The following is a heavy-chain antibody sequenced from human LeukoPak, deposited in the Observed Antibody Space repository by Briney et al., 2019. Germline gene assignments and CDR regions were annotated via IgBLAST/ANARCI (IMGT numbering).Heavy chain of an antibody. V-gene: IGHV1-2*02. CDR1: GYTFTDYY. Sequence: ASVNVSCKTSGYTFTDYYIHWVPQAPGQGLEWMGWINPNSGETNSAQKFQGRVTMTGDTSISTAYMEVSRVTSDDTAVYYCARDRDYSNTERGFDYWGQGTLVTVSS. CDR2: INPNSGET. D-gene: IGHD4-11*01. J-gene: IGHJ4*02. CDR3: ARDRDYSNTERGFDY.